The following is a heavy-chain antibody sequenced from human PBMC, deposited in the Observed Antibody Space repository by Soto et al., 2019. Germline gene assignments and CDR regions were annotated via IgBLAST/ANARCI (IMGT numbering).Heavy chain of an antibody. V-gene: IGHV4-39*01. CDR2: IYYSGST. Sequence: SETLSLTCTVSGGSISSSSYYWGWIRQPPGKGLEWIGSIYYSGSTYYNPSLKSRVTISVDTSKNQFSLKLSSVTAADTAVYYCATERITMVRGVMRPSAYFDYWGQGTLVTVSS. CDR1: GGSISSSSYY. J-gene: IGHJ4*02. D-gene: IGHD3-10*01. CDR3: ATERITMVRGVMRPSAYFDY.